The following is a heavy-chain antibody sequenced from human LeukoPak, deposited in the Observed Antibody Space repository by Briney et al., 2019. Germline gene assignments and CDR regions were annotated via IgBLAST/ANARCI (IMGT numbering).Heavy chain of an antibody. J-gene: IGHJ4*02. Sequence: SQTLSLTCTVSGGSISSGGYYWSWIRQHPGKGLEWIGYIYCSGSTYYNPSLKSRVTISVDTSKNQFSLKLSSVTAADTAVYYCARSYSGSYHDYWGQGTLVTVSS. CDR2: IYCSGST. CDR3: ARSYSGSYHDY. V-gene: IGHV4-31*03. D-gene: IGHD1-26*01. CDR1: GGSISSGGYY.